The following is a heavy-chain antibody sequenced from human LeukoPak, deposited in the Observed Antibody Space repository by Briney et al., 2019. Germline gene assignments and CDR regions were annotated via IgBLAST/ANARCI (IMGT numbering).Heavy chain of an antibody. V-gene: IGHV4-59*08. Sequence: SETVSLTCTVSGGSMSSYYWSWIRQPPGKGLEWIGYIYYSGSTKYNPSLKSRVTISVDTSKNQFSLKLSSVTAADTAVYYCARGARAGYNLEPFDYWGEGTVVTVSS. CDR2: IYYSGST. CDR3: ARGARAGYNLEPFDY. D-gene: IGHD5-24*01. CDR1: GGSMSSYY. J-gene: IGHJ4*02.